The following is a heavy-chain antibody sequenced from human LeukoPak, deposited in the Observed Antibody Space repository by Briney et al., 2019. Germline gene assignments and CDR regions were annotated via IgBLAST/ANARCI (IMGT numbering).Heavy chain of an antibody. Sequence: GGSLRLSCAASGFTFSSYAMHWVRQAPGKGLEWVAVISYDGSNKYYADSVKGRFTISRDNSKNTLYLRMNSPRAEDTAVYYCARIAAAGAFDPWGQGTLVTVSS. D-gene: IGHD6-13*01. J-gene: IGHJ5*02. CDR2: ISYDGSNK. CDR3: ARIAAAGAFDP. CDR1: GFTFSSYA. V-gene: IGHV3-30*04.